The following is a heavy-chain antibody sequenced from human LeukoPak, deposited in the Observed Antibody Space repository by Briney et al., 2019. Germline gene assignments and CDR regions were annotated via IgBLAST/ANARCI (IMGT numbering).Heavy chain of an antibody. J-gene: IGHJ3*02. CDR2: IYYSGST. V-gene: IGHV4-59*01. CDR1: GGSISSYY. CDR3: ARVGDTAMVLDAFDI. Sequence: SEPLSLTCTVSGGSISSYYWSWIRQPPGKGLEWIGYIYYSGSTNYNPSLKSRVTISVDTSKNQFSLKLSSVTAADTAVYYCARVGDTAMVLDAFDIWGQGTMVTVSS. D-gene: IGHD5-18*01.